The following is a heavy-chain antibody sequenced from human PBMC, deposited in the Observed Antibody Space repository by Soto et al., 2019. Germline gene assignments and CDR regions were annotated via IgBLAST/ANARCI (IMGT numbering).Heavy chain of an antibody. CDR3: ARGAGYSSWWEAFDI. D-gene: IGHD6-13*01. CDR1: VFTLSSYA. CDR2: ISYDGSNK. V-gene: IGHV3-30-3*01. Sequence: WGPMRLSCAASVFTLSSYAIHLVRQAPDKGLEWVAVISYDGSNKYYADSVKGRFTISRDNSKNTLYLQMNSLRAEDTAVYYCARGAGYSSWWEAFDIWGQGTIVTVSS. J-gene: IGHJ3*02.